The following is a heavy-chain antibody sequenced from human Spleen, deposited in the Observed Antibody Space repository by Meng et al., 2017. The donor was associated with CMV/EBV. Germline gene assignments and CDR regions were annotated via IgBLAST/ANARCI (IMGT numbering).Heavy chain of an antibody. D-gene: IGHD6-19*01. Sequence: GESLKISCAASGFTFNDYAMHWVRQAPGKGLEWVAFIRYDGTNAWYVDSVKGRFTISRDHSKNTLYLQMNSLRPEDAAVYFCAKGVSGRGGVADFWGQGTLVTVSS. V-gene: IGHV3-30*02. CDR2: IRYDGTNA. CDR3: AKGVSGRGGVADF. CDR1: GFTFNDYA. J-gene: IGHJ4*02.